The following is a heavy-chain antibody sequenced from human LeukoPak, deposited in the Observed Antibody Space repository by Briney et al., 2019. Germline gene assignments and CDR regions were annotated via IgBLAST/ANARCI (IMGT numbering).Heavy chain of an antibody. CDR2: IYHSGST. V-gene: IGHV4-38-2*02. Sequence: PSETLSLTCTVSGYSISSGYYWGWIRQPPGKGLGWIGSIYHSGSTYYNPSLKSRVTISVDTSKNQFSLKLSSVTAADTAVYYCARTLSRWDPFDYWGQGTLVTVSS. CDR1: GYSISSGYY. J-gene: IGHJ4*02. D-gene: IGHD1-26*01. CDR3: ARTLSRWDPFDY.